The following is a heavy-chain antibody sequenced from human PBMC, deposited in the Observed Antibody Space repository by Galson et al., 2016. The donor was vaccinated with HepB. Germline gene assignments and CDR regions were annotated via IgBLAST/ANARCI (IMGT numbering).Heavy chain of an antibody. Sequence: QSGAEVKQPGESLKISCDISGYTFSTYWIAWVRQMSGKGPEWMGIVFPRDSSVRYSPSFRGQVTVSADTSTNTAYLEWRSLKASDSATYYCARWVSRYFFDYWGQGTLVTVSS. CDR1: GYTFSTYW. D-gene: IGHD2-21*01. CDR2: VFPRDSSV. V-gene: IGHV5-51*01. CDR3: ARWVSRYFFDY. J-gene: IGHJ4*02.